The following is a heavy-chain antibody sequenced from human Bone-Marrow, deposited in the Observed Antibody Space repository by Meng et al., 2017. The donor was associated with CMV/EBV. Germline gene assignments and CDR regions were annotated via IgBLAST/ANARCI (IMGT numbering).Heavy chain of an antibody. CDR2: IYYSGST. J-gene: IGHJ6*02. V-gene: IGHV4-59*01. CDR1: GGSISSYY. Sequence: SEPLSLTCTVSGGSISSYYWSWIRQPPGKGLEWIGYIYYSGSTNYNPSLKSRVTISVDTSKNQFSLKLSSVTAADTAVYYCARVPGQEYYYYYGMDVWSQGTTVTVSS. CDR3: ARVPGQEYYYYYGMDV. D-gene: IGHD3-10*01.